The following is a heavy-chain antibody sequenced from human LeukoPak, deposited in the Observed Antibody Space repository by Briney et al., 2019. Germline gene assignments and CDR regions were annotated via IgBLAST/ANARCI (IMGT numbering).Heavy chain of an antibody. Sequence: GGSLRLSCAASGFTFSSYWMSWVRQAPGKGLEWVANIKQDGSEKYYVDSVKGRFTISRDNAKHSLYLQMNSLRAEDTAVYYCARDRDSSGYYVMDYFDYWGQGTLVTVSS. CDR2: IKQDGSEK. D-gene: IGHD3-22*01. CDR3: ARDRDSSGYYVMDYFDY. V-gene: IGHV3-7*01. CDR1: GFTFSSYW. J-gene: IGHJ4*02.